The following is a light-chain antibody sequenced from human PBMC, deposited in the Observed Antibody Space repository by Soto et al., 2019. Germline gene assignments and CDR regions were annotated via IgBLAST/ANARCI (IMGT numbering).Light chain of an antibody. CDR1: SSNIGSNT. CDR3: AAWDGSLNGWV. Sequence: QPVLTQAPSASGTLGQRVTISCSGSSSNIGSNTVSWYQQVPGTAPKLLIYSNDQRPSGVPDRFSGSKSGTSASLAIGGLQSEDEADYYCAAWDGSLNGWVFGGGTKLTVL. J-gene: IGLJ2*01. CDR2: SND. V-gene: IGLV1-44*01.